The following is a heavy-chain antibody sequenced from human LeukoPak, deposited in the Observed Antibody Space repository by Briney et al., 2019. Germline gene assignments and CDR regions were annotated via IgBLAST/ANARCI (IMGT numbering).Heavy chain of an antibody. CDR2: ISAYNGNT. D-gene: IGHD6-13*01. CDR1: GYTFTSYG. CDR3: ARASSSSSWYGAPRRFDY. V-gene: IGHV1-18*01. Sequence: ASVKVSCKASGYTFTSYGISWVRQAPGQGLEWMGWISAYNGNTNYAQKLQGRVTMTTDTSTSTAYMELRSLRSDDTAVYYCARASSSSSWYGAPRRFDYWGQGTLVTVSS. J-gene: IGHJ4*02.